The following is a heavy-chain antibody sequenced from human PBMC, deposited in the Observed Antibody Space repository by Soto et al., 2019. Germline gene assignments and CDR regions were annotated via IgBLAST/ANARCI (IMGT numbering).Heavy chain of an antibody. J-gene: IGHJ3*02. CDR2: IYYSGST. CDR3: ALGYGGKDAVDI. CDR1: GGSISSSSYY. D-gene: IGHD2-15*01. Sequence: QLQLQESGPGLVKPSETLSLTCTVSGGSISSSSYYWGWIRQPPGKGLEWIGSIYYSGSTYYNPSLRRRALLSVYTSKHPFPLQLSGVTAADTAGSSCALGYGGKDAVDIWGQGTMVTASS. V-gene: IGHV4-39*01.